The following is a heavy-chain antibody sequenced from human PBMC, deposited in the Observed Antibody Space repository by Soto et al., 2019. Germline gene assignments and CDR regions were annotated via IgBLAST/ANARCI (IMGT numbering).Heavy chain of an antibody. Sequence: PGGSLRLSCAASGFTFSSCAMSWVRRALGKGLEWVSAISGSGGSTYYADAVKGRFTISRDNSNNTLYLRMDSLRADDTAVYYCASIPVTYCRGGSCHLAYRGRGALVPGSA. CDR2: ISGSGGST. CDR1: GFTFSSCA. CDR3: ASIPVTYCRGGSCHLAY. V-gene: IGHV3-23*01. D-gene: IGHD2-15*01. J-gene: IGHJ4*02.